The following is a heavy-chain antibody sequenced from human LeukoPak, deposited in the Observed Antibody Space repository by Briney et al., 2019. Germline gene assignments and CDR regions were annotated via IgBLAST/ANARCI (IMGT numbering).Heavy chain of an antibody. V-gene: IGHV4-34*01. CDR1: GGSFSGYY. D-gene: IGHD3-22*01. Sequence: PSETLSLTCAVYGGSFSGYYWSWIRQPPGKGLEWIGEINHSGSTNYNPSLKSRVTISVDTSKNQFSLKLSSVTAADTAVYYCARFHYYDSSGPGNWFDPWGQGTLVTVSS. CDR2: INHSGST. J-gene: IGHJ5*02. CDR3: ARFHYYDSSGPGNWFDP.